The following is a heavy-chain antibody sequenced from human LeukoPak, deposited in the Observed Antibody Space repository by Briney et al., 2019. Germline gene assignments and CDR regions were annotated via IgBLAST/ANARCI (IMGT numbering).Heavy chain of an antibody. CDR1: GFRVSDYY. V-gene: IGHV3-30*18. CDR2: ISYDGSNK. Sequence: GGSLRLSCAVSGFRVSDYYMSWVRQAPGKGLEWVAVISYDGSNKYYADSVKGRFTISRDNSKNTLYLQMNSLRAEDTAVYYCAKGGTHGWELLRTDYWGQGTLVTVSS. CDR3: AKGGTHGWELLRTDY. J-gene: IGHJ4*02. D-gene: IGHD1-26*01.